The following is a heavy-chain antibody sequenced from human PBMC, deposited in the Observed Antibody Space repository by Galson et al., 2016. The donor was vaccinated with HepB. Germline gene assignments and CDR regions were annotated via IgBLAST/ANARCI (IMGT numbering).Heavy chain of an antibody. CDR3: AHRPADFGVCSTASCKADYFDY. D-gene: IGHD2-2*01. CDR2: IYRDDDK. J-gene: IGHJ4*02. CDR1: GFSLSTFGVG. Sequence: PALVKPTQTLTLTCTFSGFSLSTFGVGVGWIRQPPGRALEWLALIYRDDDKRYNPSLKGRPPITKDTSKNQVVLTMANVDPVDTATYYCAHRPADFGVCSTASCKADYFDYWGQGTLVTVSS. V-gene: IGHV2-5*02.